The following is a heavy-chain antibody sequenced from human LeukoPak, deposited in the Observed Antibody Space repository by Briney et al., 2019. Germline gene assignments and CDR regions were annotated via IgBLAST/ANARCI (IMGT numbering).Heavy chain of an antibody. D-gene: IGHD6-13*01. J-gene: IGHJ4*02. CDR2: INGDGSST. CDR3: ARGRTAVATLEDY. Sequence: GGSLRLSCADSGFTFSSHWMHWVRQAPGKGLAWVSRINGDGSSTSYADSVKGRFTISRDNAKNTLYLQMNSLKVDDTAVYYCARGRTAVATLEDYWGQGTLVTVSS. V-gene: IGHV3-74*01. CDR1: GFTFSSHW.